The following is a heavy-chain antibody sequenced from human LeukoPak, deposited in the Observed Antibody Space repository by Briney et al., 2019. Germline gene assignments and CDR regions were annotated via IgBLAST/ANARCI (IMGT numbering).Heavy chain of an antibody. CDR3: ARGRCDYGGPDY. D-gene: IGHD4-23*01. J-gene: IGHJ4*02. V-gene: IGHV4-4*07. CDR2: ISTSGNT. Sequence: SETLSLTCTVSGGSISRYYWSWVRQPAGKGLEWIGRISTSGNTNYNPSLKSRVTISVDTSKNQCSLSLSSVTAADTAVYYCARGRCDYGGPDYWGQGTLVTVSS. CDR1: GGSISRYY.